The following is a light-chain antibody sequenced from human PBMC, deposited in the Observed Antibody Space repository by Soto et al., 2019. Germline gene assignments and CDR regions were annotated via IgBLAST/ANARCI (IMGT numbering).Light chain of an antibody. CDR2: AAS. Sequence: DIQMTQSPSSLSASVGDRVTITCRASQSISSYLNWYQQKPGKAPKLLIYAASSLKSGVPSRFSGSGSGTDFTLTISSLQLEDFETYYCQQSYSAWTFGQGTKVEIK. J-gene: IGKJ1*01. V-gene: IGKV1-39*01. CDR1: QSISSY. CDR3: QQSYSAWT.